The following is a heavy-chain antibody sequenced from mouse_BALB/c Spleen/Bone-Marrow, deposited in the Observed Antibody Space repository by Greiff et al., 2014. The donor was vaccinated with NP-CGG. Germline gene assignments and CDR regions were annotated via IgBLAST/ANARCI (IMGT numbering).Heavy chain of an antibody. CDR1: GFTLSDYG. CDR3: ARAYYRGLYAMDY. Sequence: EVMLVESGGGLVQPGGSRKLSCAASGFTLSDYGMAWVRQAPGKGPEWVAFISNLANRIYFADTVTGRFTISRENVKNTLYLEMSSLRSEDTAMYYCARAYYRGLYAMDYWGQGTSVTVSS. V-gene: IGHV5-15*02. J-gene: IGHJ4*01. CDR2: ISNLANRI. D-gene: IGHD2-14*01.